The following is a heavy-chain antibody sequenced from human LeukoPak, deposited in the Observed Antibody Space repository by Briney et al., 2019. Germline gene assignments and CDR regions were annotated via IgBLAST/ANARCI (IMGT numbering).Heavy chain of an antibody. D-gene: IGHD2-21*02. CDR2: IIPIFGTA. CDR3: ARLYCGGDCYLWGAFDI. J-gene: IGHJ3*02. V-gene: IGHV1-69*13. CDR1: GGTFISYA. Sequence: GASVKVSCKASGGTFISYAISWVRQAPGQGLEWMGRIIPIFGTANYAQKFQGRVTITADESTSTAYKELSSLRSEDTAVYYCARLYCGGDCYLWGAFDIWGQGTMVTVSS.